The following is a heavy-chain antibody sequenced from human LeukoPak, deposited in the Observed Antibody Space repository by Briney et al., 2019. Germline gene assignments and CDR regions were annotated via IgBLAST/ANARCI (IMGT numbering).Heavy chain of an antibody. J-gene: IGHJ4*02. D-gene: IGHD6-13*01. V-gene: IGHV3-33*01. CDR1: GFTFSSYG. Sequence: GRSLRLSCAASGFTFSSYGMHWVRQAPGKGLEWVAVIWYDGSNKYYADSVKGRFTISRDNSKNTLYLQMNSLRAEDTAVYYCAREDQQLVEGGFDYWGQGTLVTVSS. CDR2: IWYDGSNK. CDR3: AREDQQLVEGGFDY.